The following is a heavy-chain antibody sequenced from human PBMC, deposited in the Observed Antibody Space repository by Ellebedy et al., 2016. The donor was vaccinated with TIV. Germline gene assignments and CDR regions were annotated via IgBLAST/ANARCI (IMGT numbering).Heavy chain of an antibody. D-gene: IGHD3-22*01. CDR1: GGSIFSYY. J-gene: IGHJ4*02. CDR2: IYYSGST. V-gene: IGHV4-59*01. CDR3: ASCPKGYYYDSSGYYFTQ. Sequence: SETLSLTCTVSGGSIFSYYWTWIRQPPGKGLEWIGYIYYSGSTNYNPSLKSRVTISVDTSKNQFSLKLSSVTAADTAVYYCASCPKGYYYDSSGYYFTQWGQGTLVTVSS.